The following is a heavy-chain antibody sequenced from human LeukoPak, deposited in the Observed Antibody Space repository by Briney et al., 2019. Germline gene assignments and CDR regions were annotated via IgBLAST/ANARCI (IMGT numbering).Heavy chain of an antibody. CDR2: ISGSGGST. D-gene: IGHD2-2*01. CDR3: AKDLLPAAESLTFDY. J-gene: IGHJ4*02. CDR1: GFTFSSYA. V-gene: IGHV3-23*01. Sequence: GGSLRLSCAASGFTFSSYAMSWVRQAPGKGLEWVSAISGSGGSTYYADSVKGRFTISRDNSKNTLYLQMNCLRAEDTAVFYCAKDLLPAAESLTFDYWGQGTLVTVSS.